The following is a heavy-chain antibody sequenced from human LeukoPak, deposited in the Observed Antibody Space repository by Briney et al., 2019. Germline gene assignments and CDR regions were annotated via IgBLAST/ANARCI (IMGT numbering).Heavy chain of an antibody. Sequence: GGSLRLSCAASGFTFSNAWMSWVRQAPGKGLEWVGRIKSKTDGGTTDYAAPVKGRFTISRDDSKNTLYLQMNSLRAEDTAVYYCAKEAAAGSKWFDPWGQGTLVTVSS. D-gene: IGHD6-13*01. V-gene: IGHV3-15*01. CDR3: AKEAAAGSKWFDP. CDR1: GFTFSNAW. J-gene: IGHJ5*02. CDR2: IKSKTDGGTT.